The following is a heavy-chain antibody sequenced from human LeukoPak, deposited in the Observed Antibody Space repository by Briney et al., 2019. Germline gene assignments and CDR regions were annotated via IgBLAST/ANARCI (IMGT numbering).Heavy chain of an antibody. J-gene: IGHJ4*02. CDR2: IKQDGSQR. V-gene: IGHV3-7*01. CDR1: GFTFSDYW. CDR3: ARRGGSSSRRSPIDY. Sequence: GGSLRLSCTASGFTFSDYWMTWVRQAPGKGPEWLANIKQDGSQRYYVDSVRGRFTISRDNAKNSLFLQMNSLRAEDTAVYYCARRGGSSSRRSPIDYWGQGTLVTVSS. D-gene: IGHD6-6*01.